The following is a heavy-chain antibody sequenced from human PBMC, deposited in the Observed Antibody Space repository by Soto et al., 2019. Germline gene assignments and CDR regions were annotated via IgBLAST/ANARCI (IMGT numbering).Heavy chain of an antibody. D-gene: IGHD6-6*01. Sequence: GSLRLSCAASDFTFSNYAMNWVRQAPGKGLEWVSAISASAATTYYADSVKGRFAVSRDNSKSTLYLQMTSLRPEDTAVYYCAKGGAYSTSSSDSWGHGTLVTVSS. V-gene: IGHV3-23*01. J-gene: IGHJ5*01. CDR3: AKGGAYSTSSSDS. CDR1: DFTFSNYA. CDR2: ISASAATT.